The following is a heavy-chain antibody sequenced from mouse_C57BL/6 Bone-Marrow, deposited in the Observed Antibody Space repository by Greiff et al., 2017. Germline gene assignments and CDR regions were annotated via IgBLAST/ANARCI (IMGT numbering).Heavy chain of an antibody. CDR3: AREWDLAWVAY. Sequence: DVMLVESGGGLVKPGGSLKLSCAASGFTFSSYAMSWVRQTPEKRLEWVATISDGGSYTYYPDNVKGRFTISRDNAKNNLYLQMSHLKSEDTAMYYGAREWDLAWVAYWGQGTLVTVSA. D-gene: IGHD4-1*01. V-gene: IGHV5-4*03. J-gene: IGHJ3*01. CDR2: ISDGGSYT. CDR1: GFTFSSYA.